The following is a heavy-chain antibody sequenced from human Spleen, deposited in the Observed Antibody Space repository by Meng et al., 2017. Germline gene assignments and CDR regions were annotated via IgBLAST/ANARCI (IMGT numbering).Heavy chain of an antibody. CDR1: GFTFDDYA. D-gene: IGHD2-2*01. Sequence: SLKISCAASGFTFDDYAMPWVRQAPGKGLEWVSGISWNSGSIGYADSVKGRFTISRDNAKNSLYLQMNSLRGEDTAVYYCARDSIVVPDASGAFDIWGQGTMVTVSS. V-gene: IGHV3-9*01. J-gene: IGHJ3*02. CDR2: ISWNSGSI. CDR3: ARDSIVVPDASGAFDI.